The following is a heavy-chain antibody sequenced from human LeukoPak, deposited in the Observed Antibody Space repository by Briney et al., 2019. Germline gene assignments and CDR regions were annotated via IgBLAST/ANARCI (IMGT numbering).Heavy chain of an antibody. CDR2: IYPGDSDT. V-gene: IGHV5-51*01. CDR3: ARRVEMATIFLFDY. D-gene: IGHD5-24*01. CDR1: GHSFTSYW. J-gene: IGHJ4*02. Sequence: GESLRISCKGSGHSFTSYWIGWVRQMPGKGLEWMGIIYPGDSDTRYSPSFQGQVTISADKSISTAYLQWSSLKASDTAMYYCARRVEMATIFLFDYWGQGTLVTVSS.